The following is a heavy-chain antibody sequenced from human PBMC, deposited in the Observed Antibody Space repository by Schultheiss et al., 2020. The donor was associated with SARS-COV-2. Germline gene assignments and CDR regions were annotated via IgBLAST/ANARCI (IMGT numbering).Heavy chain of an antibody. Sequence: SETLSLTCTVSGGSISSSSYYWGWIRQPPGKGLEWIGYIYYSGSTNYNPSLKSRVTISVDTSKNQFSLKLSSVTAADTAVYYCARRDRLCSGGSCYHPTYYYYYMDVWGKGTTVTVSS. CDR3: ARRDRLCSGGSCYHPTYYYYYMDV. V-gene: IGHV4-39*07. J-gene: IGHJ6*03. CDR2: IYYSGST. D-gene: IGHD2-15*01. CDR1: GGSISSSSYY.